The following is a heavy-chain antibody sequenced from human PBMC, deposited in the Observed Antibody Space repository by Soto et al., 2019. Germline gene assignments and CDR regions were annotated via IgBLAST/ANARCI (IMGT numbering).Heavy chain of an antibody. D-gene: IGHD3-10*01. J-gene: IGHJ4*02. CDR1: GGSFSGYY. CDR3: RVRGVIGFVDY. Sequence: PSETLSLTCAVYGGSFSGYYWSWIRQPPGKGLEWIGEINHSGSTNYNPSLKSRVTISVDTSKNQFSLKLSSVTAADTAVYYCRVRGVIGFVDYWGRGTLVTVSS. V-gene: IGHV4-34*01. CDR2: INHSGST.